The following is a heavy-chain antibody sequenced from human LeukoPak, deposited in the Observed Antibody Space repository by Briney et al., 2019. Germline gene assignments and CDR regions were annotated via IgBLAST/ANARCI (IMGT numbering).Heavy chain of an antibody. J-gene: IGHJ4*02. V-gene: IGHV3-53*01. D-gene: IGHD3-10*01. CDR1: GFDISYNY. Sequence: PGGSLRLFCVASGFDISYNYVGWVRQAPGKGLEWVSVIHTGGTTHYADSVKGRFTISKDNSNNTVYLQMNSVRAEDTAVYYCARVWFGYFFQWGQGALVTVSS. CDR3: ARVWFGYFFQ. CDR2: IHTGGTT.